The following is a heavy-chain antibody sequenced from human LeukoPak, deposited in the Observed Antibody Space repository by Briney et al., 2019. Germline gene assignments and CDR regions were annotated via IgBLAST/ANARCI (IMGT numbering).Heavy chain of an antibody. J-gene: IGHJ4*02. CDR2: FDPEDGET. V-gene: IGHV1-24*01. Sequence: ASVKVSCKVSGYTLTELSMHWVRQAPGKGLEWMGGFDPEDGETIYAQKFQGRVTMTEDTSTDTAYMELSSLRSEDTAVYYCATGLINYYDSSGYPYYFDYWGQGTLVTVSS. CDR3: ATGLINYYDSSGYPYYFDY. CDR1: GYTLTELS. D-gene: IGHD3-22*01.